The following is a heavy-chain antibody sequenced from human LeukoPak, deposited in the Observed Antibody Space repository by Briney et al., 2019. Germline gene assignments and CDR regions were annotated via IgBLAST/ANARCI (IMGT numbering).Heavy chain of an antibody. D-gene: IGHD6-19*01. CDR2: ISSSSSYI. CDR3: AKDPLQWLGYYFDY. Sequence: GGSLRLSCAASGFTFDDSAMSWVRKVPGKGLEWVSSISSSSSYIYYADSVKGRFTISRDNSKNTLYLQMNSLRAEDTAVYYCAKDPLQWLGYYFDYWGQGTLVTVSS. V-gene: IGHV3-21*01. CDR1: GFTFDDSA. J-gene: IGHJ4*02.